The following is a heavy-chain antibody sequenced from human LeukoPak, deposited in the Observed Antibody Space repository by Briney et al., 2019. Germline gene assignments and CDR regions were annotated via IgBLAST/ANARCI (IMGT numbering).Heavy chain of an antibody. CDR2: IYPGDSDT. CDR3: ARAWSYFYQGMDV. V-gene: IGHV5-51*01. Sequence: GESLKISCKGSGYSFPTYWIVWVRQMPGKGLEWMGIIYPGDSDTRYSLSFQGQVTISADKSISTAYLQWSSLEASDTAVYYCARAWSYFYQGMDVWGQGTTVTVSS. CDR1: GYSFPTYW. J-gene: IGHJ6*02. D-gene: IGHD2-8*02.